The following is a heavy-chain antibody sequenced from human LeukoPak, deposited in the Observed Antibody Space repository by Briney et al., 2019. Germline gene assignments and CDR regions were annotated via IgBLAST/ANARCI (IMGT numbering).Heavy chain of an antibody. CDR2: IWYDGSNK. CDR1: GFTFNSYG. CDR3: ARPSVGATSFFDY. J-gene: IGHJ3*01. D-gene: IGHD1-26*01. Sequence: GGSLRLSCAASGFTFNSYGMHWVRQARGKGLEWVAVIWYDGSNKYYADSVKGRFTISRDNSKNTLYLQMNSLRAEDTAVYYCARPSVGATSFFDYWGQGTMVTVSS. V-gene: IGHV3-33*01.